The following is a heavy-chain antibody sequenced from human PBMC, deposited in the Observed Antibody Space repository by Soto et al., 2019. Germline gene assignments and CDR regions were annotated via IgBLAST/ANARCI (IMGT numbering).Heavy chain of an antibody. CDR3: AREIGGPSDY. Sequence: SETLSLTCTVSGGSISSSSYYWGWIRQPPGKGLEWIGSIYYSGNTYYNPSLKSRVTISVDTAKNQFSLKLSSVTAADTAVYYCAREIGGPSDYWGQGTLVTVSS. CDR1: GGSISSSSYY. CDR2: IYYSGNT. V-gene: IGHV4-39*02. J-gene: IGHJ4*02. D-gene: IGHD3-16*01.